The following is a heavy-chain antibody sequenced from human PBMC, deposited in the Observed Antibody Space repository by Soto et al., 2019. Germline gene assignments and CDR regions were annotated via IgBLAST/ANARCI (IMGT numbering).Heavy chain of an antibody. Sequence: SETLSLTCSVSCGSISNSNYYWGWIRQPPGKGLEWIGSIYYNGNTYHNPSLKSRVTISVDTSKNQFSLKLSSVTAADTAVYSCSGNYYTYWFDPGGQGTLVTVS. V-gene: IGHV4-39*01. CDR3: SGNYYTYWFDP. CDR2: IYYNGNT. CDR1: CGSISNSNYY. D-gene: IGHD3-10*01. J-gene: IGHJ5*02.